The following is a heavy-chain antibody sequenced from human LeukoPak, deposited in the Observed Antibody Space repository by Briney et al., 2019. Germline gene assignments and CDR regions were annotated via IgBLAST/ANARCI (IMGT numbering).Heavy chain of an antibody. CDR1: GFTFNNAW. CDR3: TTVLPAVVPSDAFDI. D-gene: IGHD2-15*01. CDR2: IKSKTDGGTT. V-gene: IGHV3-15*01. Sequence: GGSLRLSCAASGFTFNNAWMSWVRQAPGKGLEWVGRIKSKTDGGTTDYAAPVKGRFTISRDDSKNTLYLQMNSLKTEDTAVYYCTTVLPAVVPSDAFDIWGQGTMVTVSS. J-gene: IGHJ3*02.